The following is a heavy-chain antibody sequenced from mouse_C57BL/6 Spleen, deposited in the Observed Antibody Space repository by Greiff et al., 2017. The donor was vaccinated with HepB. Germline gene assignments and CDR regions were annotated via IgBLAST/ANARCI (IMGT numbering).Heavy chain of an antibody. D-gene: IGHD2-4*01. Sequence: EVQLVESGGGLVKPGGSLKLSCAASGFTFSDYGMHWVRQAPEKGLEWVAYISSGSSTIYYADTVKGRFTISRDNAKNALFLQMTSLRSEDTAMYYCATLYDYAGFAYWGQGTLVTVSA. CDR2: ISSGSSTI. CDR3: ATLYDYAGFAY. V-gene: IGHV5-17*01. J-gene: IGHJ3*01. CDR1: GFTFSDYG.